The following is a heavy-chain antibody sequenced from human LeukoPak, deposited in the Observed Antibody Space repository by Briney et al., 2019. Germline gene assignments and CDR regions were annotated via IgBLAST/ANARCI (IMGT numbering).Heavy chain of an antibody. Sequence: PGGSLRLSCAASGFTVSSNHMSRVLQAPGKGLEWASIIYSDGSTLYADSVKGQFTISRDNSKNPLYLQMNSLRVEDTAVYYCARGCAFDIWGQGTMVTVSS. CDR1: GFTVSSNH. CDR3: ARGCAFDI. J-gene: IGHJ3*02. CDR2: IYSDGST. V-gene: IGHV3-53*01.